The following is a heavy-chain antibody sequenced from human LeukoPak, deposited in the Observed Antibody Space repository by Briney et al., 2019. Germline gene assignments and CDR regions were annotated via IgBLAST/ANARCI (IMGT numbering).Heavy chain of an antibody. Sequence: GGSLRLSCAASGFTFSSYAMSWVRQAPGKGLEWVSDISGSGGSTYYADSVKGRFTISTDRSKNTLFLQMNSLRVEDTAIYYCARAPVVSCRGAYCYPFDYWGQGTLITVSS. CDR1: GFTFSSYA. CDR2: ISGSGGST. V-gene: IGHV3-23*01. D-gene: IGHD2-21*02. CDR3: ARAPVVSCRGAYCYPFDY. J-gene: IGHJ4*02.